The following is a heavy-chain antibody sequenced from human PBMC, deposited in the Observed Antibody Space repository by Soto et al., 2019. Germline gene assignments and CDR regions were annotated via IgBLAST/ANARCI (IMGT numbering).Heavy chain of an antibody. CDR3: AKVGGTAHPPIPVDY. D-gene: IGHD2-2*02. CDR2: INGSLSGSGDPT. V-gene: IGHV3-23*01. CDR1: GFTFSNYA. J-gene: IGHJ4*02. Sequence: EMQLLDSGGGLVQPGGSLRLSCAASGFTFSNYAMIWVRQAPGKGLEWVSGINGSLSGSGDPTFYANSVRGRFSISRDNSKNTLYLQMNTLRVEDTAMYYCAKVGGTAHPPIPVDYWGQGTLVTVSS.